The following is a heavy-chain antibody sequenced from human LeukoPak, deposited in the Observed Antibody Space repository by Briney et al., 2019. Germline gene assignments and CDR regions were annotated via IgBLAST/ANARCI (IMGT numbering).Heavy chain of an antibody. CDR2: ISGSGDTT. CDR1: GFTFSNYA. J-gene: IGHJ6*03. V-gene: IGHV3-23*01. D-gene: IGHD2-15*01. CDR3: AKDTSAWWYHRAYMNV. Sequence: GGSLRLSCAASGFTFSNYAMSWVRQAPGGGLEWVSAISGSGDTTFHADSVKGRFTTSRDNSKKTLYLQMSGLRVEDSAVYFCAKDTSAWWYHRAYMNVWGSGTTVTVTS.